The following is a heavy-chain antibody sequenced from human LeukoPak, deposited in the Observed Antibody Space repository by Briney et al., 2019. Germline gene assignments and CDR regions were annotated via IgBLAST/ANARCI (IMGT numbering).Heavy chain of an antibody. D-gene: IGHD2-2*01. CDR1: GGSISSSSYY. CDR2: IYYSGST. Sequence: SDTLSLTCTVSGGSISSSSYYWGWIRQPPGKGLEWIGSIYYSGSTYYNPSLKSRVTISVDTSKNQFSLKLSSVTAADTAVYYCASRGYCSSTSCYLPYGMDVWGQGTTVTVSS. CDR3: ASRGYCSSTSCYLPYGMDV. J-gene: IGHJ6*02. V-gene: IGHV4-39*01.